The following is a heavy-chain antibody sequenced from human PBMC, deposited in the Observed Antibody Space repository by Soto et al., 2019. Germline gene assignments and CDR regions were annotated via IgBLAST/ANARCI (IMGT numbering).Heavy chain of an antibody. J-gene: IGHJ6*02. Sequence: GLVKGSCKRSGPTFTAYYIHWVRQAPGQGLEWMGWINPNTGGTNYAPNFQGRGTMTRDPSSRTVYMELSRLRSDDTAVYYCASALIRFLDWIPENLYYGRDVRGQ. V-gene: IGHV1-2*02. CDR2: INPNTGGT. D-gene: IGHD3-3*01. CDR1: GPTFTAYY. CDR3: ASALIRFLDWIPENLYYGRDV.